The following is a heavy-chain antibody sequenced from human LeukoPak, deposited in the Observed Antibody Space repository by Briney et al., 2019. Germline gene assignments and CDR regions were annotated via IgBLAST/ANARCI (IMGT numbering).Heavy chain of an antibody. CDR2: ISYDGSNK. D-gene: IGHD1-1*01. J-gene: IGHJ4*02. Sequence: PGGSLRLSCAASGYTFSSYGMHWVRQAPGKGLEWVAVISYDGSNKYYADSVKGRFTISRDNSKNTLYLQMNSLRAEDTAVYYCAMRTWNYWGQGTLVTVSS. CDR3: AMRTWNY. CDR1: GYTFSSYG. V-gene: IGHV3-30*03.